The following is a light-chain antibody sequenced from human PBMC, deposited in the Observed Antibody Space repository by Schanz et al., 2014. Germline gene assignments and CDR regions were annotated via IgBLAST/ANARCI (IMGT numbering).Light chain of an antibody. J-gene: IGKJ1*01. CDR1: QSISSW. V-gene: IGKV1-5*01. CDR3: QQYNSYPPR. CDR2: DAS. Sequence: DIQMTQSPSTLSASVTDRVTITCRASQSISSWLAWYQQKPGKAPKLLIYDASSLESGVPSRFSGSGSETEFTLTISSLQPDDFATYYCQQYNSYPPRFAQGTKVEIK.